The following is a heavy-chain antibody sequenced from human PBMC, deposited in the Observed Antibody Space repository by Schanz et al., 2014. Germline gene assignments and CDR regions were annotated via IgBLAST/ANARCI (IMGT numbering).Heavy chain of an antibody. Sequence: EVQLLESGGGLVQPGGSLRLSCAASGFTFSTSAMSWVRQVPGKGLEWVSYIGNGGVTIYYADSVKGRFTISRDNSRNTLYLQMNSLRAEDTGLYFCARGGSGSHYRLDYWGQGTLVTVSS. J-gene: IGHJ4*02. D-gene: IGHD1-26*01. CDR2: IGNGGVTI. CDR1: GFTFSTSA. V-gene: IGHV3-23*01. CDR3: ARGGSGSHYRLDY.